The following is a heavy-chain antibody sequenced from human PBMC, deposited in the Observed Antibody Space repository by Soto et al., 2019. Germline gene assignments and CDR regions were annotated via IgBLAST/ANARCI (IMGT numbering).Heavy chain of an antibody. CDR3: AGGIAARDWFDP. D-gene: IGHD6-13*01. Sequence: ASVKVSCKASGYTFTSYYMHWVRQAPGQGLEWMGIINPSGGSTSYAQKFQGRLTMTRDTSTSTVYMELSSLRPEDTAVYYCAGGIAARDWFDPWGQGTLVTVSS. CDR2: INPSGGST. CDR1: GYTFTSYY. V-gene: IGHV1-46*01. J-gene: IGHJ5*02.